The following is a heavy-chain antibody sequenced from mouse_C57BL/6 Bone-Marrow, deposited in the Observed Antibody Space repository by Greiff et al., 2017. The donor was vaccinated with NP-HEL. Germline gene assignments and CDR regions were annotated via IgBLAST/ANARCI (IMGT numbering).Heavy chain of an antibody. V-gene: IGHV1-64*01. CDR1: GYTFTSYW. CDR3: AREGYYGSSHWYFDV. Sequence: QVQLQQPGAELVKPGASVKLSCKASGYTFTSYWMHWVKQRPGQGLEWIGMIHPNSGSTNYNEKFKSKATLTVDKSSSTAYMQLSSLTSEDSAVYYCAREGYYGSSHWYFDVWGTGTTVTFSS. J-gene: IGHJ1*03. CDR2: IHPNSGST. D-gene: IGHD1-1*01.